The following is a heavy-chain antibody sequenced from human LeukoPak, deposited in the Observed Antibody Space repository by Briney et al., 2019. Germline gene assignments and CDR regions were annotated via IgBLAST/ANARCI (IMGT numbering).Heavy chain of an antibody. D-gene: IGHD2-2*01. CDR1: GFTFSSYS. V-gene: IGHV3-21*01. Sequence: PGGSLRLSCAASGFTFSSYSMNWVRQAPGKGLEWVSSISSSSSYIYYADSVKGRFTISRDNAKNSLYLQMNSLRAEDTAVYYCAEGVPLRYCSSTSCSRGWGQGTLVTVSS. J-gene: IGHJ4*02. CDR2: ISSSSSYI. CDR3: AEGVPLRYCSSTSCSRG.